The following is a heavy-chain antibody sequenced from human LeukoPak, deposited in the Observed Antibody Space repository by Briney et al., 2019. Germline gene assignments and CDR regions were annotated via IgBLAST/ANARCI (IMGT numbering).Heavy chain of an antibody. D-gene: IGHD2-21*02. CDR3: AKAPRVVVTTNWFDP. J-gene: IGHJ5*02. CDR1: GFTFSSYA. V-gene: IGHV3-23*01. Sequence: GGSLRLSCAASGFTFSSYAMSWVRQAPGKGLEWVSAISGSGGSTYYADSVKGRFTTSRDNSKNTLYLQMNSLRAEDTAVYYCAKAPRVVVTTNWFDPWGQGTLVTVSS. CDR2: ISGSGGST.